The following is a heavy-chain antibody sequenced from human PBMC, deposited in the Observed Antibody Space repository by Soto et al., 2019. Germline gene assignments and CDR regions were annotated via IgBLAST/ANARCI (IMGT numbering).Heavy chain of an antibody. D-gene: IGHD3-22*01. CDR1: GGSISSGGYY. V-gene: IGHV4-31*03. CDR2: IYYSGST. CDR3: ARAMTNFGGGDY. Sequence: SEILSLTCTVSGGSISSGGYYWSWIRQHPGKGLEWIGYIYYSGSTYYNPSLKSRVTISVDTSKNQFSLKLSSVTAADTAVYYCARAMTNFGGGDYWGQGTLVNVSS. J-gene: IGHJ4*02.